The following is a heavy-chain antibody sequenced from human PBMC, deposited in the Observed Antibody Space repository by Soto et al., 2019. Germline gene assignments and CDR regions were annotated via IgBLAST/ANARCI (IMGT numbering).Heavy chain of an antibody. J-gene: IGHJ1*01. CDR1: AFTFDDYA. Sequence: PGGSLRLSCAVSAFTFDDYAMHWVRQVPGKGLEWVSGINWNSGSIGYGDSVKGRFAISRDNAKNSLHLQMNSLSAEDTAFYYCVKDESINWYSGHFRHWGQGTLVTVSS. D-gene: IGHD6-13*01. CDR2: INWNSGSI. V-gene: IGHV3-9*01. CDR3: VKDESINWYSGHFRH.